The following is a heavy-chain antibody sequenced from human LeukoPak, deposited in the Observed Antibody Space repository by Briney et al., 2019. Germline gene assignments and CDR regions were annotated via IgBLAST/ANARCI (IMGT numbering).Heavy chain of an antibody. Sequence: ASVKVSCKASGYTFTGQYMHWVRQAPGQGLEWMGWIDPNSGFTTYAQKFQGRITVSRDTSVGTAYMELSSLRSEDTAVYYCARVRDGYNSFYFDYWGQGTLVTVSS. CDR3: ARVRDGYNSFYFDY. CDR2: IDPNSGFT. V-gene: IGHV1-2*02. D-gene: IGHD5-24*01. J-gene: IGHJ4*02. CDR1: GYTFTGQY.